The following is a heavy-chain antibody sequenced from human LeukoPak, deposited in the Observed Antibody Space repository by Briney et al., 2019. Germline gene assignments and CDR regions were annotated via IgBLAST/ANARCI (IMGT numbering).Heavy chain of an antibody. Sequence: SQTLSLTCAISGDSVSSNSAAWTWIRQSPSRGLEWLGRTYYMSEWITNYAVLVKSRITINPDTPKNQFSLQLNSVTPEDAAVYYCARWGHASHYFDYWGQGTLVTVSS. CDR1: GDSVSSNSAA. D-gene: IGHD3-16*01. CDR3: ARWGHASHYFDY. J-gene: IGHJ4*02. V-gene: IGHV6-1*01. CDR2: TYYMSEWIT.